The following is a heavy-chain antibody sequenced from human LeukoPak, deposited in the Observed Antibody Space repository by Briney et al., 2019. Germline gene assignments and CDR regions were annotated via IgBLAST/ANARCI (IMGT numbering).Heavy chain of an antibody. CDR1: GGTLSSYA. D-gene: IGHD3-22*01. Sequence: SVKLSCKASGGTLSSYAMSWVRQAPGQGREWMGGIIPIFGTPNYAQKFQGRVTITADESTSTAYMELSSLRSEDTAVYYCARHDSSGYYFDYWGQGALVTVSS. J-gene: IGHJ4*02. CDR2: IIPIFGTP. CDR3: ARHDSSGYYFDY. V-gene: IGHV1-69*01.